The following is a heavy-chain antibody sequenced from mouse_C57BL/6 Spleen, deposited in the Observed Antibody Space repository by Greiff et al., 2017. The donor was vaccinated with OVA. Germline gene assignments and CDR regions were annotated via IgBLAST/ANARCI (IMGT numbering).Heavy chain of an antibody. CDR2: ISYDGSN. V-gene: IGHV3-6*01. Sequence: VQLKESGPGLVKPSQSLSLTCSVTGYSITSGYYWNWIRQFPGNKLEWMGYISYDGSNNYNPSLKNRISITRDTSKNQFFLKLKSVTTEDTATYYCASRGWPWFADWGQGTLVTVSA. D-gene: IGHD3-3*01. J-gene: IGHJ3*01. CDR3: ASRGWPWFAD. CDR1: GYSITSGYY.